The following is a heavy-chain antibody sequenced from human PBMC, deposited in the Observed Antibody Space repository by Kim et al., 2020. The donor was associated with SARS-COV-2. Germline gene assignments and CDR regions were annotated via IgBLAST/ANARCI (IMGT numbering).Heavy chain of an antibody. CDR3: AKNLLGYYSDAFDI. Sequence: GGSLRLSCAASGFTFSSYGMHWVRQAPGKGLEWVAVISYDGSNKYYADSVKGRFTISRDNSKNTLYLQMNSLRAEDTAVYYCAKNLLGYYSDAFDIWGQGTMVSVSS. CDR2: ISYDGSNK. CDR1: GFTFSSYG. V-gene: IGHV3-30*18. D-gene: IGHD3-22*01. J-gene: IGHJ3*02.